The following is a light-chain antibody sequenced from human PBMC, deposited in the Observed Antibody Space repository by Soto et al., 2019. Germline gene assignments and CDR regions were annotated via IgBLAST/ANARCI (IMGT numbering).Light chain of an antibody. CDR3: SSYSISTAYL. CDR2: EVS. V-gene: IGLV2-14*01. J-gene: IGLJ1*01. Sequence: QSALTQPASVSGSPGQSITISCTGTSXDVGGYNYVSWYQQHPGKAPKLMIYEVSNRPSGVSNRFSGSKSGNTASLTISGLQAEDEADYFCSSYSISTAYLFGTGTKVTVL. CDR1: SXDVGGYNY.